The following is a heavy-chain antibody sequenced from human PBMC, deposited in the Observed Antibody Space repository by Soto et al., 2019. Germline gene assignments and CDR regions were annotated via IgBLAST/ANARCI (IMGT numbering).Heavy chain of an antibody. CDR1: GYTFTSYG. CDR3: ARAETVKYYYDSSGYYWPDY. V-gene: IGHV1-18*01. Sequence: ASVKGSCKASGYTFTSYGISWVRQAPGQGLEWMGWISAYNGNTNYAQKLQGRVTMTTDTSTSTAYMELRSLRSDDTAVYYCARAETVKYYYDSSGYYWPDYWGQGTLVTVSS. CDR2: ISAYNGNT. J-gene: IGHJ4*02. D-gene: IGHD3-22*01.